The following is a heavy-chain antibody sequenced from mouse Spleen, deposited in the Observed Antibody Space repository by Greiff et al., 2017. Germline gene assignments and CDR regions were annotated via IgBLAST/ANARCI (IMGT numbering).Heavy chain of an antibody. CDR2: INPSSGYT. Sequence: QVQLQQSGAELARPGASVKMSCKASGYTFTSYTMHWVKQRPGQGLEWIGYINPSSGYTKYNQKFKDKATLTADKSSSTAYMQLSSLTSEDSAVYYCARSGGFPYYFDYWGQGTTLTVSS. J-gene: IGHJ2*01. CDR3: ARSGGFPYYFDY. V-gene: IGHV1-4*01. CDR1: GYTFTSYT. D-gene: IGHD3-1*01.